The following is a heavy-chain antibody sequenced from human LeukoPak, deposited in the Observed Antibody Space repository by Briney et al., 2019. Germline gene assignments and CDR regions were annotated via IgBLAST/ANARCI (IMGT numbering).Heavy chain of an antibody. J-gene: IGHJ6*02. CDR2: IKQDGSEK. CDR3: AREVVIVPDYFYYGLDV. CDR1: GFTFTSYW. Sequence: PGGSLRLSCAASGFTFTSYWMSWVRQAPGKGLEWVASIKQDGSEKYYVDSVKGRFTISRDSAKNSLNLQMNSLRAEDTAVYYCAREVVIVPDYFYYGLDVWGQGTTVTVSS. D-gene: IGHD2/OR15-2a*01. V-gene: IGHV3-7*03.